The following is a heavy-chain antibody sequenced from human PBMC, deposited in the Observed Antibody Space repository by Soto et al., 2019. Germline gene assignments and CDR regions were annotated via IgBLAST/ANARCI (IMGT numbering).Heavy chain of an antibody. CDR3: ASLNGGRFLDKGDY. CDR2: INHFGSP. V-gene: IGHV4-34*01. CDR1: NGYFMGYY. J-gene: IGHJ4*02. D-gene: IGHD3-3*01. Sequence: QVQLHQWGAGLLKPSETLSLTCGVYNGYFMGYYWTWVRQPPGKGLEWIGEINHFGSPNYNPSLKRRVAISIDTSKHQFSLSLRSLTAADTAVYYCASLNGGRFLDKGDYWGQGILVTVSS.